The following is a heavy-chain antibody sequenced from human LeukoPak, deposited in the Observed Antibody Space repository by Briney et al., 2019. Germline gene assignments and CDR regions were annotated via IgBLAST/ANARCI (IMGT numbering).Heavy chain of an antibody. Sequence: PSQTLSLTCAVSGGSISSGGYSWSWIRQPPGKGLEWIGYIYHSGSTYYNPSLKSRVTISVDTSKNQFSLKLSSVTAADTAVYYCARLRQPNQPNNWFDPWGQGTLVTVSS. J-gene: IGHJ5*02. CDR2: IYHSGST. D-gene: IGHD1-14*01. CDR3: ARLRQPNQPNNWFDP. CDR1: GGSISSGGYS. V-gene: IGHV4-30-2*01.